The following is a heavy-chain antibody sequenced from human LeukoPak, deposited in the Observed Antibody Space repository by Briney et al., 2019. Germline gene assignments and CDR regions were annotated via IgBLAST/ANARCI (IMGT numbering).Heavy chain of an antibody. CDR1: GFTFSTYE. J-gene: IGHJ3*02. CDR3: AREGYGGTSDAFDI. V-gene: IGHV3-48*03. Sequence: GSLRLSCATSGFTFSTYEMDWVRQVPGKGLEWVSYISSSGSIYYTDPVKGRFTISRDNAKNSLYLQMNSLRAEDTAIYYCAREGYGGTSDAFDIWGQGTMVTVSS. CDR2: ISSSGSI. D-gene: IGHD4-23*01.